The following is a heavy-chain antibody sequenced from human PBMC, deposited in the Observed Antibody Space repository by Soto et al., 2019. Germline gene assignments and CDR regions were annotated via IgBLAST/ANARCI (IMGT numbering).Heavy chain of an antibody. CDR2: ISYDGSNK. CDR1: GFTFSSYA. D-gene: IGHD4-17*01. V-gene: IGHV3-30-3*01. Sequence: PGGSLRLSCAASGFTFSSYAMHWVRQAPGKGLEWVAVISYDGSNKYYADSVKGRFTISRDNSKNTLYLQMNSLRAEDTAVYYCAKGEVTTFPPISYFDYWGQGTLVTVSS. J-gene: IGHJ4*02. CDR3: AKGEVTTFPPISYFDY.